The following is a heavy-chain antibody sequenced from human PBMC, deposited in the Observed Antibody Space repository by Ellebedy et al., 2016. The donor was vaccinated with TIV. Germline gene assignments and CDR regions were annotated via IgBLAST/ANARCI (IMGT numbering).Heavy chain of an antibody. CDR2: IDTSSSDV. Sequence: GGSLRLSCAASEFTFGGYPMNWVRQAPGKGLTWLSYIDTSSSDVYYADSVKGRFTISRDNAKNSVYLRMNTLRVEDTAVYHCVRDGAYGDYSPGYYGMDVWGQGTTVTVSS. J-gene: IGHJ6*02. CDR3: VRDGAYGDYSPGYYGMDV. D-gene: IGHD3-22*01. V-gene: IGHV3-21*05. CDR1: EFTFGGYP.